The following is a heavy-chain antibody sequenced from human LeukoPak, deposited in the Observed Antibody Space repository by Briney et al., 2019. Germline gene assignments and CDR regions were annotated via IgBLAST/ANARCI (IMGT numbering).Heavy chain of an antibody. J-gene: IGHJ4*02. D-gene: IGHD2-21*02. CDR1: GFTFSSYS. CDR3: GRSDSSATYFDY. V-gene: IGHV3-48*04. CDR2: ISSSSSSTI. Sequence: GGSLRLSCAASGFTFSSYSMNWVRQAPGKGLEWVSYISSSSSSTIYYADSVKGRFTISRDNAKNSLYLQMNSLRAEDTAVYYCGRSDSSATYFDYWGQGTLVTVSS.